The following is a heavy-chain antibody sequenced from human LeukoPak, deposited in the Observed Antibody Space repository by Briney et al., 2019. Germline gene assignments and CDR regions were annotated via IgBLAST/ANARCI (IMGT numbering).Heavy chain of an antibody. J-gene: IGHJ5*02. CDR2: ISWNSGSI. CDR3: AKGLHYYGSGIYPEKGDWFGP. CDR1: GFTFDDYA. D-gene: IGHD3-10*01. V-gene: IGHV3-9*01. Sequence: GRSLRLSCAASGFTFDDYAMHWVRQAPGKGLEWVSGISWNSGSIGYADSVKGRFPLSRDNAKNSLYLQMDSLRAEDTALYYCAKGLHYYGSGIYPEKGDWFGPWGQGTLVTVSS.